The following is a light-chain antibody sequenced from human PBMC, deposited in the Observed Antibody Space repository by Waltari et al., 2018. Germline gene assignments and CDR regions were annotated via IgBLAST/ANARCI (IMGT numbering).Light chain of an antibody. V-gene: IGLV7-46*01. CDR1: SGIGTGDHY. CDR3: LLSYIVGRPV. J-gene: IGLJ2*01. Sequence: QAEVTQEPSLTVSPGGTVTLPCGSTSGIGTGDHYPYWFQPKPGQAPRTLLQDIDRKPPWTPARFSGSLLGGKAALTLSGAQPEDEADYYCLLSYIVGRPVFGGGTKLTVL. CDR2: DID.